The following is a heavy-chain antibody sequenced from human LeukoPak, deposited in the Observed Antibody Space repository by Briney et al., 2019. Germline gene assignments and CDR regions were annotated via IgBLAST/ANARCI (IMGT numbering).Heavy chain of an antibody. J-gene: IGHJ4*02. V-gene: IGHV3-30-3*01. D-gene: IGHD3-10*01. CDR2: ISYDGSNK. CDR3: ARGYYYGSGSPPPSFDY. CDR1: GFTFSSYA. Sequence: GGSVRLSCAASGFTFSSYAMHWVRQAPGKGLEWVAVISYDGSNKYYADSVKGRFTISRDNSKNTLYLQMNSLRAEDTAVYYCARGYYYGSGSPPPSFDYWGQGTLVTVSS.